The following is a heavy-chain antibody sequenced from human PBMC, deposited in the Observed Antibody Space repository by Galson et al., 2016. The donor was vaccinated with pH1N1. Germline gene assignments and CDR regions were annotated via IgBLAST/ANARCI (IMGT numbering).Heavy chain of an antibody. CDR2: IKHGASEK. CDR3: ARDLGSTGYLKY. V-gene: IGHV3-7*03. Sequence: SLRLSCAASGFIFSDYSMTWVRQAPGAGLEWVANIKHGASEKYYVDSVKGRFTISRDNAKKSLYLEMGSLRAEDTAVYYCARDLGSTGYLKYWGQGILVIVSA. J-gene: IGHJ1*01. CDR1: GFIFSDYS. D-gene: IGHD3-9*01.